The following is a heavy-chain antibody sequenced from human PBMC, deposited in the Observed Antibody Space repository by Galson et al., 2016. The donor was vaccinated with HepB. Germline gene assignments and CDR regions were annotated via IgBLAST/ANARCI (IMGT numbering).Heavy chain of an antibody. D-gene: IGHD3-3*01. J-gene: IGHJ4*02. V-gene: IGHV5-51*01. Sequence: QSGAEVKKPGESLKISCKGSGYSFTTYWIVWVRQMPGKGLEWMGIIYPADSDTRYSPSFQGQVTISADKSISTAYLQWSSPKASDTAMYYCARYHYDFWSGPTTPYFDYWGQGTLVTVSS. CDR2: IYPADSDT. CDR1: GYSFTTYW. CDR3: ARYHYDFWSGPTTPYFDY.